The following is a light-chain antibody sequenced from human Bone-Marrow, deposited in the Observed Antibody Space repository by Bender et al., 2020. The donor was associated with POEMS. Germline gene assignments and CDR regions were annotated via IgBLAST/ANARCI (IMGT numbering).Light chain of an antibody. CDR3: SSYAGRNTVV. J-gene: IGLJ2*01. V-gene: IGLV2-8*01. CDR2: EVN. CDR1: SSDVGGYNY. Sequence: QSVLTQPASVSGSPGQSISISCTGTSSDVGGYNYVSWYQQHPGKAPKLMIYEVNKRPSGVPDRFSGSKSGNTASLTVSGLQAEDEADYYCSSYAGRNTVVFGGGTKLTVL.